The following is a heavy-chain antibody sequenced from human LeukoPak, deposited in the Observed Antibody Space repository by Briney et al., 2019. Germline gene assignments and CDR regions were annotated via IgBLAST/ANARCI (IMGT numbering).Heavy chain of an antibody. V-gene: IGHV3-53*01. CDR3: AILWSFYY. CDR2: IYSGGST. Sequence: GGSLSLSCAASGFTISSNYMSWVRQAPGKGLEWVSVIYSGGSTYYADSVKGRFTISRDNSKSTLYLQMNSLRAEDTAVYYCAILWSFYYWGQGTLGTVSS. J-gene: IGHJ4*02. CDR1: GFTISSNY. D-gene: IGHD3-10*01.